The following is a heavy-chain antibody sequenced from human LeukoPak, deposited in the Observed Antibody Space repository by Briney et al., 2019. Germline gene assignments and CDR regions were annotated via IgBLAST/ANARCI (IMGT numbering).Heavy chain of an antibody. Sequence: PGGSLRLSCAASGFTVSTNYMNWVRQAPGKGPEWVSVIYSGGSTYYADSVKGRFTISRDNSKNTLYLQMNSLRAEDTAVYFCARELRGFDSWGQGTLVTVSS. J-gene: IGHJ5*01. CDR3: ARELRGFDS. V-gene: IGHV3-66*01. CDR2: IYSGGST. CDR1: GFTVSTNY. D-gene: IGHD3-10*01.